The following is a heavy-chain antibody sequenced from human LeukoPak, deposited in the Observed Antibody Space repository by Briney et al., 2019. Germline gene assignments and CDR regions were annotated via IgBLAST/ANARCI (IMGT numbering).Heavy chain of an antibody. CDR2: IYYSGST. V-gene: IGHV4-59*01. CDR3: ARVGGYDGEIYYYYYMDV. J-gene: IGHJ6*03. CDR1: GGSISSYY. Sequence: SETLSLTCTVSGGSISSYYWSWIRQPPGKGLEWIGYIYYSGSTNYNPSLKSRVTISVDTSKNQFSLKLSSVTAADTAVYYCARVGGYDGEIYYYYYMDVWGKGTTVTVSS. D-gene: IGHD5-12*01.